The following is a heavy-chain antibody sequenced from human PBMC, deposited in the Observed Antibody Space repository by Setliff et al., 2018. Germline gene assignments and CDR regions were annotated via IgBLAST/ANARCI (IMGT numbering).Heavy chain of an antibody. CDR2: IKQDGSEK. J-gene: IGHJ6*02. CDR3: ARDRQYCTSLSCLNSYFYYYAMDF. V-gene: IGHV3-7*01. D-gene: IGHD2-8*01. Sequence: LRLSCAASGFAFRYWMSWVRQAPGKGLEWVANIKQDGSEKYYVDSVKGRFTISRDNAKNSLYLQMNSLRAEDTAVYYCARDRQYCTSLSCLNSYFYYYAMDFWGQGTTVTVSS. CDR1: GFAFRYW.